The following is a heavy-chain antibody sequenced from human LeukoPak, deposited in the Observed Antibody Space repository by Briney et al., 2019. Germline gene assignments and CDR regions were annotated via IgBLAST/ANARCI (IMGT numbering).Heavy chain of an antibody. D-gene: IGHD5-12*01. CDR3: ARDGDSGYDFWSKIDY. V-gene: IGHV1-69*04. CDR1: GGTFSSYA. CDR2: IIPILGIA. J-gene: IGHJ4*02. Sequence: ASVKVSYKASGGTFSSYAIIRVRQAPGHGLEWMGRIIPILGIANYAQKFQGRVTITADKSTSTAYMELSSLRSEDTAVYYCARDGDSGYDFWSKIDYGGQGTLVTVSS.